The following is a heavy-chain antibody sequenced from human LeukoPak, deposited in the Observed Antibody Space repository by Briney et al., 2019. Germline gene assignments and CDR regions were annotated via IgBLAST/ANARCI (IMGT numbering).Heavy chain of an antibody. D-gene: IGHD2-2*01. CDR3: AKGANQLLLRDWFDP. Sequence: GGSLRLSCAASGFTFDDYAMHWVRQAPGKGLEWVSGISWNSGSIGYADSVKGRFTISRDNAKNSLYLQMNSLRAEDTALYYCAKGANQLLLRDWFDPWGQGTLVTVSS. CDR2: ISWNSGSI. V-gene: IGHV3-9*01. J-gene: IGHJ5*02. CDR1: GFTFDDYA.